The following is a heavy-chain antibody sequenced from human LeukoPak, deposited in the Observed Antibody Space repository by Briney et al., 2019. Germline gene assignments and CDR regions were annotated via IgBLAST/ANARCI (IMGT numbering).Heavy chain of an antibody. CDR2: ISGSGGST. CDR3: AKERGYYYDSSGYFDY. CDR1: GFTFSSYA. D-gene: IGHD3-22*01. J-gene: IGHJ4*02. V-gene: IGHV3-23*01. Sequence: RPGGSLRLSCAASGFTFSSYAMSWVRQAPGKGLEWVSAISGSGGSTYYADSVKGRFTISRDNSKNTLYLQMNSLRAEDTAVYYCAKERGYYYDSSGYFDYWGQGTLVTVSS.